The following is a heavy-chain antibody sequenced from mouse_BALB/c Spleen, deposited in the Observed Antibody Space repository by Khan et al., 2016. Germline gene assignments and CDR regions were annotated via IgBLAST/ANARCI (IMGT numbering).Heavy chain of an antibody. V-gene: IGHV3-8*02. CDR1: GDSTTSGY. Sequence: EVQLQESGPSLVKPSQTLSLTCSVTGDSTTSGYWNWIRKFPGNKLESMGSINYSGSTYYNPSLKSRISITRDTSKNQYYLQLNSVTTEDTATYYCARYDGYYFDYWGQGTTLTVSS. J-gene: IGHJ2*01. CDR2: INYSGST. CDR3: ARYDGYYFDY. D-gene: IGHD2-3*01.